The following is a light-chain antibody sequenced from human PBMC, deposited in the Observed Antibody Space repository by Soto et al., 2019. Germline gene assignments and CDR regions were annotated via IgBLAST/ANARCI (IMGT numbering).Light chain of an antibody. CDR3: LQTTHWPRYT. CDR1: ESLVYNDGNIY. J-gene: IGKJ2*01. V-gene: IGKV2-30*01. CDR2: KVS. Sequence: DVVMTQSPLSLSVTLGQPASISCRSTESLVYNDGNIYLSWFQQRPGQSPRRLIYKVSNRDSGVPDRFSGSGSGPDFTLEISRVEADDVGIYYCLQTTHWPRYTFGQGTKLEIK.